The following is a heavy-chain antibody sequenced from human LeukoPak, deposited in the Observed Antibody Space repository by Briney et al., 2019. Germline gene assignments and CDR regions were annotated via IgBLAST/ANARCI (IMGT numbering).Heavy chain of an antibody. CDR1: GFTVNNKY. CDR3: AKTFYSGSGSELPHH. Sequence: GGSLRLSCAPSGFTVNNKYMTWVRQAPGKGLEWVSLIYGDGTTYYADSMKGRFSISRDNSENTVYLQMTSLRVEDTAEYYCAKTFYSGSGSELPHHWGQGTLVTVSS. CDR2: IYGDGTT. V-gene: IGHV3-66*01. D-gene: IGHD3-10*01. J-gene: IGHJ1*01.